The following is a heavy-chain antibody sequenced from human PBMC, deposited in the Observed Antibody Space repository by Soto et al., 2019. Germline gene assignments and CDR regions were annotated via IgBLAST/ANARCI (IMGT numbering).Heavy chain of an antibody. D-gene: IGHD3-10*01. V-gene: IGHV3-30*18. Sequence: GGSLRLSCAASGFTFSSYGMHWVRQAPGKGLEWVAVISYDGSNKYYADSVKGRFTISRDNSKNTLYLQMNSLRAEDTAVYYCAKGRWFGELLPDFDYWGQGTLVTVSS. J-gene: IGHJ4*02. CDR3: AKGRWFGELLPDFDY. CDR1: GFTFSSYG. CDR2: ISYDGSNK.